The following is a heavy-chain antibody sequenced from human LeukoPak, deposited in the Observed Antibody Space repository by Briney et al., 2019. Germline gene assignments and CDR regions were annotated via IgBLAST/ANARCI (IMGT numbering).Heavy chain of an antibody. J-gene: IGHJ4*02. CDR3: VRGLSTVTPDY. Sequence: GGSLRLSRAASGFSFSSYTMNWVRQAPGKGLEWVSSISSSSSYIYYADSVKGRFTISRDNAKNSLFLQMNSLRAEDTAVYYCVRGLSTVTPDYWGQGTLVTVSS. CDR1: GFSFSSYT. V-gene: IGHV3-21*01. D-gene: IGHD4-17*01. CDR2: ISSSSSYI.